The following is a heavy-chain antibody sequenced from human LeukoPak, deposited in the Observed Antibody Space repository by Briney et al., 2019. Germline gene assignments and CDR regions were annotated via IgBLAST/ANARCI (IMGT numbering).Heavy chain of an antibody. CDR3: AKDYGDWSFLADY. CDR2: ISYDGSKI. D-gene: IGHD4-17*01. CDR1: GFTLSTYW. V-gene: IGHV3-30*18. J-gene: IGHJ4*02. Sequence: GGSLRLSCAASGFTLSTYWMSWVRQAPGKGLEWVAVISYDGSKIYYADSVKGRFTISRDNSKHTLNLQMNSLRVEDTAIYYCAKDYGDWSFLADYWGQGTLVTVSS.